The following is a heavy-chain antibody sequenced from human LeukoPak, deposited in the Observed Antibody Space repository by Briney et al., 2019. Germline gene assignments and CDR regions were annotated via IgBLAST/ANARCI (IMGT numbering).Heavy chain of an antibody. CDR1: GFTFSSYS. Sequence: PGGSLRLSCAASGFTFSSYSMNWVRQAPGKGLEWVSSISSSSSYIYYADSVKGRFTISRDNAKNSLYLQMNSLRAEDTAVYYCARPDYDFWSGYWDWGQGTLVTVSS. V-gene: IGHV3-21*01. J-gene: IGHJ4*02. D-gene: IGHD3-3*01. CDR2: ISSSSSYI. CDR3: ARPDYDFWSGYWD.